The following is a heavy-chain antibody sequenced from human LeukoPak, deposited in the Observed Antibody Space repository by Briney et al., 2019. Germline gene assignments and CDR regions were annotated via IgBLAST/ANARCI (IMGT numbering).Heavy chain of an antibody. J-gene: IGHJ5*02. CDR1: GGSISSYY. D-gene: IGHD1-14*01. Sequence: SETLSLTCTVSGGSISSYYWSWIRQPAGKGLEWIGRIYSSGSTIYNPSLKSRVTMSVDTSTNQFSLKQTSVTAADTAVYYCATDMDHHPFNWFDPWGQGTLLTVSS. CDR2: IYSSGST. V-gene: IGHV4-4*07. CDR3: ATDMDHHPFNWFDP.